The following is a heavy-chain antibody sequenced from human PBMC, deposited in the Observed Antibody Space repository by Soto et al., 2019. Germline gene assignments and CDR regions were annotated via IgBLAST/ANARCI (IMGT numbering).Heavy chain of an antibody. D-gene: IGHD6-19*01. CDR2: ISVSGGST. V-gene: IGHV3-23*01. CDR3: AKVPSIAVASHRAFDI. Sequence: GGSLRLSCAASGLTFSIYAMTWVRQAPGKGQEWVSAISVSGGSTYYADSVKGRFTISRDNSKNTLYLQMHSLRAEDTAVYYCAKVPSIAVASHRAFDIWGQGTMVTVSS. CDR1: GLTFSIYA. J-gene: IGHJ3*02.